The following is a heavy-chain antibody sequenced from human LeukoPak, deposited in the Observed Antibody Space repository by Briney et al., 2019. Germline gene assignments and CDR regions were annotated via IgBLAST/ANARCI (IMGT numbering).Heavy chain of an antibody. Sequence: ASVKVSCTASGYTFTSYGISWVRQAPGQGLEWMGWISAYNGNTNYAQKLQGRVTMTTDTSTSTAYMELRSLRSDDTAVYYCAREVWFGELINKYNWFDPWGQGTLVTVSS. CDR2: ISAYNGNT. V-gene: IGHV1-18*01. D-gene: IGHD3-10*01. CDR1: GYTFTSYG. CDR3: AREVWFGELINKYNWFDP. J-gene: IGHJ5*02.